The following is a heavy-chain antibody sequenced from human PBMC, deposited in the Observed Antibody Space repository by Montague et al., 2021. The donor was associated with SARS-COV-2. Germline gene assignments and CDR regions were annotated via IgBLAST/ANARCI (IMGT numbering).Heavy chain of an antibody. V-gene: IGHV4-39*02. CDR3: AGEMATVVNYYYYGMDV. CDR1: GGSISSSSYY. Sequence: SETLSLTCTVSGGSISSSSYYWGWIRQPPGKGLEWIGSIYYSGSTYYNPSLKSRVTISVDTSKNQFSLKLSSVTAADTAVYYCAGEMATVVNYYYYGMDVWGQGTTATVSS. J-gene: IGHJ6*02. CDR2: IYYSGST. D-gene: IGHD5-24*01.